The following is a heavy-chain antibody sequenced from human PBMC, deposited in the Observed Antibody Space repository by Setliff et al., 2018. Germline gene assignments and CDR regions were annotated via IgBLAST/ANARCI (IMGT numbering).Heavy chain of an antibody. J-gene: IGHJ6*02. CDR2: THTDGITI. D-gene: IGHD2-15*01. V-gene: IGHV3-48*01. CDR3: ARRLPYFGMDV. CDR1: GFTFSSLW. Sequence: PGGSLRLSCAASGFTFSSLWMSWVRQAPGKGLERVSKTHTDGITIYSDSVRGRFTISRGTSKNTLYLQMSSLRTEDTAVYYCARRLPYFGMDVWGQGTTVTVSS.